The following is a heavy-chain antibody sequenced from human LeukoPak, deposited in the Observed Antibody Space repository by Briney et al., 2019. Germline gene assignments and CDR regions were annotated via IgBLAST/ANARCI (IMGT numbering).Heavy chain of an antibody. CDR1: GFTFSIHG. J-gene: IGHJ4*02. D-gene: IGHD5-18*01. V-gene: IGHV3-21*01. Sequence: GGSLRLSCAASGFTFSIHGMNWVRQAPGKGLEWVSSISSSSSYIYYADSVKGRFTISRDNSKNTLYLQMNSLRAEDTAVYYCARDPTWIQLWLYYFDYWGQGTLVTVSS. CDR3: ARDPTWIQLWLYYFDY. CDR2: ISSSSSYI.